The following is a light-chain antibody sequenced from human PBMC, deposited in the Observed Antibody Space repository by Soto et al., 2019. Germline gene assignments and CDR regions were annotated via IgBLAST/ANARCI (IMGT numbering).Light chain of an antibody. J-gene: IGKJ1*01. V-gene: IGKV3-20*01. CDR1: QSVDSTF. CDR2: GAS. CDR3: QQYMSSVT. Sequence: EVVLTQAPGSLSLSPGQRATLSCRASQSVDSTFFAWYQKKPGQAPRLLIYGASKRATGIPDRFSGSGSGTDFTLIISRLSPEDFAVYYCQQYMSSVTFGQGNKVEIK.